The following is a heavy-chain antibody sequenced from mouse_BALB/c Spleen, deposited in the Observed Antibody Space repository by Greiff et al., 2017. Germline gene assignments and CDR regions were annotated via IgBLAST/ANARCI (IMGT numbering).Heavy chain of an antibody. J-gene: IGHJ1*01. CDR3: ARSGSYGSIWYFDV. CDR2: INPYNDGT. CDR1: GYTFTSYV. V-gene: IGHV1-14*01. Sequence: VQLKESGPELVKPGASVKMSCKASGYTFTSYVMHWVKQKPGQGLEWIGYINPYNDGTKYNEKFKGKATLTSDKSSSTAYMELSSLTSEDSAVYYCARSGSYGSIWYFDVWGAGTTVTVSS. D-gene: IGHD1-1*01.